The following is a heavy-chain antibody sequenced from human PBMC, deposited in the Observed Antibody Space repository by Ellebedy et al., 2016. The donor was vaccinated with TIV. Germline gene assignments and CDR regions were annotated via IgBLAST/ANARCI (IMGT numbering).Heavy chain of an antibody. CDR3: VKDGTYSSGWPINWFDP. CDR2: IDGDGDRA. J-gene: IGHJ5*02. D-gene: IGHD6-19*01. V-gene: IGHV3-43*02. Sequence: GESLKISCATSGFMFENYAMHWVRQAPGKGLEWVSVIDGDGDRAFYADSVKGRFTIDRDNSKNSLYLQMTSLRTEDTAFYYCVKDGTYSSGWPINWFDPWGQGTLVTVSS. CDR1: GFMFENYA.